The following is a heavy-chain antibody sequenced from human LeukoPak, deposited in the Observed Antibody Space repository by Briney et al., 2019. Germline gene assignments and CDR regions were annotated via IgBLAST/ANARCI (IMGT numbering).Heavy chain of an antibody. Sequence: PGGSLRLSCAASVFTFNNFEMNWVRQAPGEGLEWIAYVSGSGSEIHYGDSVKGRFTISRDNAKSSVYLQMDSLRAEDMALYYCATKVPGTSHFSWGQGTPVTVSS. CDR3: ATKVPGTSHFS. CDR1: VFTFNNFE. D-gene: IGHD6-19*01. V-gene: IGHV3-48*03. CDR2: VSGSGSEI. J-gene: IGHJ4*02.